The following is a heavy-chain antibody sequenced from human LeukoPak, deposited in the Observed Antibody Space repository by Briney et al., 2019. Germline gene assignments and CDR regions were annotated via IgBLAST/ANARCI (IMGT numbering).Heavy chain of an antibody. J-gene: IGHJ3*02. D-gene: IGHD6-19*01. Sequence: GGSLRLTCAASGFTFSSYWMSWVRQAPGKGLEWVANIKQDGSEKYYVDSVKGRFTISRDNAKNSLYLQMNSLRAEDTAVYYCARLGSGWADAFDIWGQGTMVTVSS. CDR2: IKQDGSEK. V-gene: IGHV3-7*01. CDR1: GFTFSSYW. CDR3: ARLGSGWADAFDI.